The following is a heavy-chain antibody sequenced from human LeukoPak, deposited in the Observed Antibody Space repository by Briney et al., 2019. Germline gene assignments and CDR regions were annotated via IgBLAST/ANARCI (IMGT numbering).Heavy chain of an antibody. CDR1: GYTFIDYW. CDR3: ARDSPHQRFDY. CDR2: IDLKTGDV. J-gene: IGHJ4*02. V-gene: IGHV1-2*02. Sequence: ASVKVSCKASGYTFIDYWIHWVRQAPGQGLEWMGRIDLKTGDVTSAQKFHGRVTMTRDTSISTTYMDLSGLGTDETAVYYCARDSPHQRFDYWGQGTLVTVSS.